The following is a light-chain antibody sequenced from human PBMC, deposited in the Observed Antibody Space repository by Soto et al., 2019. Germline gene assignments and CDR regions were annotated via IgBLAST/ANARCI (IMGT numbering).Light chain of an antibody. CDR2: DAS. Sequence: DIQMTQSPSTLSAFVGDRVTITCRASQSIGRWLAWYQQKPGKAPKLLIYDASSLESGVPSRFSGSGSGTEFTLTISSLQPDDFATYYCQQYNTYSPERTVGQGTKVDIK. CDR1: QSIGRW. J-gene: IGKJ1*01. CDR3: QQYNTYSPERT. V-gene: IGKV1-5*01.